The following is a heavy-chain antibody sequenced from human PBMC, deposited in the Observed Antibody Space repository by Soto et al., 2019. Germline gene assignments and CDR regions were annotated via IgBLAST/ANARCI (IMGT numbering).Heavy chain of an antibody. J-gene: IGHJ6*02. CDR1: GYSFTSYW. V-gene: IGHV5-51*01. CDR2: IYPGDSDT. CDR3: ARLPYCSSTSCYRYYYYGMDV. Sequence: PGESLKISCQGSGYSFTSYWIGWVRQMPGKGLEWMGIIYPGDSDTRYSPSFQGQVTISADKSISTAYLQWSSLKASDTAMYYCARLPYCSSTSCYRYYYYGMDVWGQGTTVTAP. D-gene: IGHD2-2*02.